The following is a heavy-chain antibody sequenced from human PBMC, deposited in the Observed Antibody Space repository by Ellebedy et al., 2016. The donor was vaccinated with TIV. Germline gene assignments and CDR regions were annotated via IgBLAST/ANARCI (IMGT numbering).Heavy chain of an antibody. V-gene: IGHV1-18*01. Sequence: AASVKVSCKASGYTFTRFGITWVRQAPGQGLEWMGWISAYNGNTNYEQKLQGRVTMTTDTSTSTAYMELRSLRSDDTAVYYCARLVGAMAPVLSKQFDYWGQGTLVTVSS. CDR2: ISAYNGNT. CDR3: ARLVGAMAPVLSKQFDY. CDR1: GYTFTRFG. J-gene: IGHJ4*02. D-gene: IGHD1-26*01.